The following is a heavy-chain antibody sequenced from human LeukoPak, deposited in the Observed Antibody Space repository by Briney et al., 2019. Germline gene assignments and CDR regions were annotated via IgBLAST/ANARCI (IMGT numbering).Heavy chain of an antibody. CDR1: GGSFSGYY. Sequence: SETLSLTCAVYGGSFSGYYCSWIRQPPGKGLEWIGEINHSGSTNYNPSLKSRVTISVDTSKNQFSLKLSSVTAADTAVYYCARGRAGGDYDFGYYFDYWGQGTLVTVSS. V-gene: IGHV4-34*01. D-gene: IGHD4-17*01. CDR2: INHSGST. J-gene: IGHJ4*02. CDR3: ARGRAGGDYDFGYYFDY.